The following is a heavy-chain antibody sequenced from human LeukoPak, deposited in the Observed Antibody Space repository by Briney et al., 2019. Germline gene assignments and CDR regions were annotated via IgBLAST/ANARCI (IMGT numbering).Heavy chain of an antibody. J-gene: IGHJ4*02. CDR2: INPDGDGM. CDR1: GFTFGRSW. D-gene: IGHD5-12*01. CDR3: AAWTDRGYSY. Sequence: GGSLRLSCTASGFTFGRSWMNWIRQAPGKGLEWVANINPDGDGMRFVDSVKGRFTMSRDNAQSSLHLQMNSLRVEDTAFYYCAAWTDRGYSYWGQGVLVTVSS. V-gene: IGHV3-7*01.